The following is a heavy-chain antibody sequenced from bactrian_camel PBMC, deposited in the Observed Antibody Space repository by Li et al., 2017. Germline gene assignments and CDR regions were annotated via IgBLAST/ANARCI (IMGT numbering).Heavy chain of an antibody. Sequence: VQLVESGGGSVQAGGSLTLSCAASGETFSSYCMSWVRQAPGKELAWVASIHKSGGSTDYADSVKGRFTISHDNAKNSVDLQMNSLKPDDTAVYYCAATGQMLSVAGCRTQGTQVTVS. V-gene: IGHV3S40*01. J-gene: IGHJ4*01. CDR1: GETFSSYC. CDR2: IHKSGGST. D-gene: IGHD1*01.